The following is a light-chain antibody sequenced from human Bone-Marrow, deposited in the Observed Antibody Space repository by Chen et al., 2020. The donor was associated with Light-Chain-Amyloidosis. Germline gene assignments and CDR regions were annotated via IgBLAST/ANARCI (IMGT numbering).Light chain of an antibody. V-gene: IGLV3-21*03. Sequence: SYVLTQPPSVSVAPGKTARITCGGNNIGSKSMHWYQQKPGQAPVLVVYDDSDRPSGIPERISGSNSGNTTTLTISRVEAGDEADYYCQVWDSSSDLRVFGGGTRLTVL. CDR2: DDS. CDR3: QVWDSSSDLRV. CDR1: NIGSKS. J-gene: IGLJ3*02.